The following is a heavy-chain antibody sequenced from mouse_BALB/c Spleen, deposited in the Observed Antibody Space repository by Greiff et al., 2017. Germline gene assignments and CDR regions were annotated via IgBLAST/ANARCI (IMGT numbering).Heavy chain of an antibody. V-gene: IGHV14-1*02. CDR3: ASYGNYAMDY. J-gene: IGHJ4*01. Sequence: VQLQPSGAELVRPGALVKLSCKASGFNIKDYYMHWVKQRPEQGLEWIGWIDPENGNTIYDPKFQGKASITADTSSNTAYLQLSSLTSEDTAVYYCASYGNYAMDYGGQGTSVTVSS. CDR1: GFNIKDYY. CDR2: IDPENGNT. D-gene: IGHD2-1*01.